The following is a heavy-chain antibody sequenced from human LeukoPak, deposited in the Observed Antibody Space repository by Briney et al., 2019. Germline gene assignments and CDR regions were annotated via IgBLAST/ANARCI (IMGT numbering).Heavy chain of an antibody. Sequence: HGESLKISCQGSGYSFTSYWIGWVRQMPGKGLEWMGIIYPGDSDTRYSPSFQGQVTISADKSISTAYLQWSSLKASDTAMYYCASALGYCSGGSCYPLFAFDIWGQGTMVTVSS. V-gene: IGHV5-51*01. J-gene: IGHJ3*02. CDR2: IYPGDSDT. CDR3: ASALGYCSGGSCYPLFAFDI. D-gene: IGHD2-15*01. CDR1: GYSFTSYW.